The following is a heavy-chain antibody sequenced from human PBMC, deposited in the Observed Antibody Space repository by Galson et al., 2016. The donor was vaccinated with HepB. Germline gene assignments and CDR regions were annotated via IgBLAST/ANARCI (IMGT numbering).Heavy chain of an antibody. J-gene: IGHJ1*01. D-gene: IGHD3-10*01. CDR2: IIGSGATT. CDR1: GFNFSRYV. CDR3: ARSYYHDLGTYYMDPH. Sequence: SLRLSCAASGFNFSRYVMAWVRQSPGKGLEWVSGIIGSGATTFYADSLEGRFTISRDNSRNTLDLQINSLRAEDTAVYYCARSYYHDLGTYYMDPHWGQG. V-gene: IGHV3-23*01.